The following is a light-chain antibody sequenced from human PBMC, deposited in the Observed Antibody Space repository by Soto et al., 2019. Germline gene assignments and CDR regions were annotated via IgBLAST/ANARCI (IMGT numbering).Light chain of an antibody. V-gene: IGKV2-28*01. CDR3: MQALQTPYT. J-gene: IGKJ2*01. Sequence: DIVMTQSPVSLPVTPGEPASISCKSSQSLLHTNGYNYLDWYLQTPGQSPQLLLYVGSNRASGVRARVSGSGSGTDFTLKISRVEAEDVGVYYCMQALQTPYTFGQGTRLEIK. CDR2: VGS. CDR1: QSLLHTNGYNY.